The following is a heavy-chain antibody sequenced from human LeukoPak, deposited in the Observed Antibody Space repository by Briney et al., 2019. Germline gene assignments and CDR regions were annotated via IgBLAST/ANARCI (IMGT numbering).Heavy chain of an antibody. J-gene: IGHJ4*02. CDR1: GFTFSSYA. Sequence: GGSLRLSCAASGFTFSSYAMSWVRQAPGKGLEWVSAISGSGGSTYYADSVKGRFTISRDNSKNTLYLQMNSLRAEDTAVYYCAKDGTYYDFWSGYLIDYWGQGTLVTVSS. D-gene: IGHD3-3*01. CDR2: ISGSGGST. V-gene: IGHV3-23*01. CDR3: AKDGTYYDFWSGYLIDY.